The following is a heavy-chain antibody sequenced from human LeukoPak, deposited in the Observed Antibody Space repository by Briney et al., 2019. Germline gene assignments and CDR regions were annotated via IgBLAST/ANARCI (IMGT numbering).Heavy chain of an antibody. Sequence: ASLKVSCKASGYTFTGYYIHWVRQAPGQGLEWMAYINPNSGGTNYAQKFQGWVTMTRDTSISTDYMELSRLRSDDTAVYYCARGVLRYFDWLDVWGQGTLVTVSS. CDR3: ARGVLRYFDWLDV. CDR1: GYTFTGYY. V-gene: IGHV1-2*04. CDR2: INPNSGGT. J-gene: IGHJ5*02. D-gene: IGHD3-9*01.